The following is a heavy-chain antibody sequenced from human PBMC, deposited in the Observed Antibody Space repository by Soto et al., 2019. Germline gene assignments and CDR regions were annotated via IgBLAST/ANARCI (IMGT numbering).Heavy chain of an antibody. CDR3: ARDCVMTTGPRDYYYYGMDV. D-gene: IGHD4-17*01. V-gene: IGHV3-33*01. J-gene: IGHJ6*02. CDR2: IWYAGSNK. CDR1: GFTFSSYG. Sequence: QVQLVESGGGVVQPGRSLRLSCAASGFTFSSYGMHWVRQAPGKGLEWVAVIWYAGSNKYYADSVKGRFTISRDNSKNTLYLQMNSLRAEDTAVYYCARDCVMTTGPRDYYYYGMDVWGQGTTVTVSS.